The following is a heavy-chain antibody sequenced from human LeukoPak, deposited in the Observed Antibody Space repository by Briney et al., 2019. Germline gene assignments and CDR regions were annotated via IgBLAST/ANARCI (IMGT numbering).Heavy chain of an antibody. CDR1: GYTLTGYY. CDR3: ARVEWELRNFDY. D-gene: IGHD1-26*01. J-gene: IGHJ4*02. CDR2: INPYSGGT. Sequence: ASVKVSCKASGYTLTGYYMHWVRQAPGQGLEWMGRINPYSGGTNYAQKFQGRVTMTRDTSISTAYMELSRLRSDDTAVYYCARVEWELRNFDYWGQGTLVSVSS. V-gene: IGHV1-2*06.